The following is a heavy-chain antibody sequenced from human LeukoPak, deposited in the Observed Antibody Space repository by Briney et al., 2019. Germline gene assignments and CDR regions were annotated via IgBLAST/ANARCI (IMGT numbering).Heavy chain of an antibody. Sequence: PSETLSLTCTVSYGSISSGDFYWTWIRQPPGEGLEWIGFIYRSGSTYYNPSLKSRVTISVDASKNQFSLRLSSATAADTAVYYCTRGGELMNYWGQGTLVTVSS. CDR2: IYRSGST. J-gene: IGHJ4*02. V-gene: IGHV4-30-2*01. D-gene: IGHD1-26*01. CDR3: TRGGELMNY. CDR1: YGSISSGDFY.